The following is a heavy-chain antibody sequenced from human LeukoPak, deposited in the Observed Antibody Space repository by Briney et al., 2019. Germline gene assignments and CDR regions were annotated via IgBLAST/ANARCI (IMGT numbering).Heavy chain of an antibody. Sequence: GGSLRLSCAASGFTSSSYEMNWVRQAPGKGLEWVSYISSSGSTIYYADSVKGRFTISRDNAKNSLYLQMNSLRAEDTAVYYCATEVVAATNDAFDIWGQGTMVTVSS. CDR1: GFTSSSYE. V-gene: IGHV3-48*03. J-gene: IGHJ3*02. CDR2: ISSSGSTI. D-gene: IGHD2-15*01. CDR3: ATEVVAATNDAFDI.